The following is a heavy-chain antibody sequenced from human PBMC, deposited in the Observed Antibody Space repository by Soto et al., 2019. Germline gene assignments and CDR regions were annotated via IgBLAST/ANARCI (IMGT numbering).Heavy chain of an antibody. J-gene: IGHJ5*02. Sequence: QGQLVQSGAEVKKPGASVKVSCTASGNTFTNFGVTWVRQAPGQGLEWMGWISAYTDDPNYAQKFTGRVNMTIDTSTSTAYLDLRSLTSDDTAVYYCARVIPGAEAWFDPWGQGTLVTVSS. V-gene: IGHV1-18*01. CDR3: ARVIPGAEAWFDP. D-gene: IGHD2-2*01. CDR1: GNTFTNFG. CDR2: ISAYTDDP.